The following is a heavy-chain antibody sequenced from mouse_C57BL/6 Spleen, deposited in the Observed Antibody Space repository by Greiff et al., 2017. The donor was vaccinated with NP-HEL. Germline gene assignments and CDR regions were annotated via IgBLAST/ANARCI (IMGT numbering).Heavy chain of an antibody. CDR2: IDPANGNT. D-gene: IGHD2-4*01. J-gene: IGHJ2*01. CDR1: GFNIKNTY. CDR3: APYYDYDGRGLDY. V-gene: IGHV14-3*01. Sequence: VQLKESVAELVRPGASVKLSCTASGFNIKNTYMHWVKQRPEQGLEWIGRIDPANGNTKYAPKFQGKATITADTSSNTAYLQLSSLTSEDTAIYYCAPYYDYDGRGLDYWGQGTTLTVSS.